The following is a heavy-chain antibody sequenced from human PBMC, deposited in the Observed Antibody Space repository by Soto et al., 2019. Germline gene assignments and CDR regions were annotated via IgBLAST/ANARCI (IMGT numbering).Heavy chain of an antibody. D-gene: IGHD6-13*01. J-gene: IGHJ5*02. V-gene: IGHV1-8*01. CDR3: ARGQGIAAAGRRGNWFDP. CDR1: GYTFTSYD. Sequence: ASVKVSCKASGYTFTSYDINWVRQATGQGLEWVGWMNPNSGNTGYAQKFQGRVTMTRNTSISTAYMELSSLRSEDTAVYYCARGQGIAAAGRRGNWFDPWGQGTLVTVSS. CDR2: MNPNSGNT.